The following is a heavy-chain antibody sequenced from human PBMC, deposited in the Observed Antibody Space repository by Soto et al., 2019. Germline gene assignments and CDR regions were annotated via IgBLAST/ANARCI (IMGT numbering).Heavy chain of an antibody. CDR2: IIAYNGNT. J-gene: IGHJ5*02. CDR3: ARTPGDYAEDWFDP. CDR1: GYTFTSYG. V-gene: IGHV1-18*01. Sequence: ASVKVSCKASGYTFTSYGISWVRQAPGQGLEWMGWIIAYNGNTNYAQKLQGRVTMTTDTSTSTAYMELRSLRSDDTAVYYCARTPGDYAEDWFDPWGQGTLVTVSS. D-gene: IGHD4-17*01.